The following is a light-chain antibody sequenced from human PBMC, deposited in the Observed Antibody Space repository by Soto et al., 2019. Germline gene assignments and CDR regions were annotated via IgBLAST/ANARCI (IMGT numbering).Light chain of an antibody. CDR3: QQSYSMPYT. CDR1: QSVSTY. CDR2: AAS. J-gene: IGKJ2*01. V-gene: IGKV1-39*01. Sequence: DIQMTESPSSLSASVGDRVTITCRASQSVSTYLNWYQQKPGKAPKLLIYAASSLQSGVPSRFSGSVSGTDFTLTISSLQPEDFATYYCQQSYSMPYTFGQGTKVEIK.